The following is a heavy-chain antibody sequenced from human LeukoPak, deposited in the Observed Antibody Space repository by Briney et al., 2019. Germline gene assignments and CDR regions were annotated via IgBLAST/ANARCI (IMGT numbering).Heavy chain of an antibody. CDR2: IRYDGSNK. CDR1: GFTFSSYA. V-gene: IGHV3-30*02. CDR3: AKANPHRTIWSGYYTVRSRFDY. J-gene: IGHJ4*02. D-gene: IGHD3-3*01. Sequence: GGSLRLSCAASGFTFSSYAMSWVRQAPGKGLEWVAFIRYDGSNKYYADSVKGRFTISRDNSKNTLYLQMNSLRAEDTAVYYCAKANPHRTIWSGYYTVRSRFDYWGQGTLVTVSS.